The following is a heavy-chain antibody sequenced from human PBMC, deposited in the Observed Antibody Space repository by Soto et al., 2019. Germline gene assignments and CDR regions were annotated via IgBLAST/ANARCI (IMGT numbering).Heavy chain of an antibody. CDR1: GGTFSSYT. CDR3: AIGSGYDQEKMYFDY. Sequence: QVQLVQSGAEVKKPGSSVKVSCKASGGTFSSYTISWVRQAPGQGLEWMGRIIPILGIANYAQKFQGRVTITADKSTSTAYMELSSLRSEDTAVYYSAIGSGYDQEKMYFDYWGQGTLVTVSS. V-gene: IGHV1-69*02. D-gene: IGHD5-12*01. CDR2: IIPILGIA. J-gene: IGHJ4*02.